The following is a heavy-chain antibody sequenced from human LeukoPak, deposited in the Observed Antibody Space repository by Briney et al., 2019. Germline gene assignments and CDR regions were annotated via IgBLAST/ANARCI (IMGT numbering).Heavy chain of an antibody. Sequence: GGPLRLSCAASGLTFSSYAMSWVRQAPGKGLEWVSGISGNDGRTYYADSVKGRFTISRDNSKNTLYLQMISLRAEDTAVYYCAKAQGIAVAMNYYYYYGMDVWGQGTTVTVSS. CDR1: GLTFSSYA. J-gene: IGHJ6*02. CDR2: ISGNDGRT. V-gene: IGHV3-23*01. D-gene: IGHD6-19*01. CDR3: AKAQGIAVAMNYYYYYGMDV.